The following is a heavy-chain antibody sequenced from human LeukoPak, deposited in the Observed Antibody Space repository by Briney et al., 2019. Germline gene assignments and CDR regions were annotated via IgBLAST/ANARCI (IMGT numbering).Heavy chain of an antibody. CDR1: GYKLTNNW. V-gene: IGHV5-51*01. Sequence: GESLKISCKIPGYKLTNNWIGWVRQVPGKGLEWMGLIYPGYSDAKYSPSFQGQVTLSVDASISTAYLQLSGLRASDTAIYYCVRFGLTSSLDHWGQGTLVTVSS. CDR2: IYPGYSDA. D-gene: IGHD6-13*01. J-gene: IGHJ5*02. CDR3: VRFGLTSSLDH.